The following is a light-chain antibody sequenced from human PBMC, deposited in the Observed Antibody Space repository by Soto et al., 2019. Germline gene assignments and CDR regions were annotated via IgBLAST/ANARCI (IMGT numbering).Light chain of an antibody. Sequence: QSVLTQPPSASGSLGQSVTISCTGTRSDVGGYDYVSRYQQHPGKGPKVLIYEVNKRPSGVPDRFSGSKSGNTASLTVSGLQPEDEADYYCSSYVDTNSFIFGTGTKVTVL. CDR1: RSDVGGYDY. J-gene: IGLJ1*01. CDR3: SSYVDTNSFI. V-gene: IGLV2-8*01. CDR2: EVN.